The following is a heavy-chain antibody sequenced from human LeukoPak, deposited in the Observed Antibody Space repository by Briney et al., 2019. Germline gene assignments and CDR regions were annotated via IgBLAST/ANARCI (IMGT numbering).Heavy chain of an antibody. J-gene: IGHJ4*02. D-gene: IGHD6-6*01. CDR2: IYYSGST. CDR3: ARVSGSSSSYFDY. V-gene: IGHV4-39*07. Sequence: SETLSLTCTVSGGSISSSSYYWGWIRQPPGKGLEWIGSIYYSGSTYYNPSLKSRVTISVDTSKNQFSLKLSSVTAADTAVYYCARVSGSSSSYFDYWGQGTLVTVSS. CDR1: GGSISSSSYY.